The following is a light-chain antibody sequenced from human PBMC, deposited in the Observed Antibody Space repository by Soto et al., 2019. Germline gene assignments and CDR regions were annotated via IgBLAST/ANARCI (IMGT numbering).Light chain of an antibody. Sequence: DIPMTQSPSAMSASVGDRVTITCRASQGIGNYLAWFQQKPGRVPKRLIYAASSLQSGVPSRFSGSGSGTEFTLTISSLQPEDFATYYCLQHYTYPQFTFGPGTKVDIK. J-gene: IGKJ3*01. CDR1: QGIGNY. CDR2: AAS. CDR3: LQHYTYPQFT. V-gene: IGKV1-17*03.